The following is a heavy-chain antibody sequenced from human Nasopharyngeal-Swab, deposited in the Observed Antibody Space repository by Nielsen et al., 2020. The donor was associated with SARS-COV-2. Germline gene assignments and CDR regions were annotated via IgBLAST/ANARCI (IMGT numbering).Heavy chain of an antibody. J-gene: IGHJ4*02. D-gene: IGHD6-13*01. CDR1: GFRFDSYA. CDR3: AKDMAAGYFFDF. V-gene: IGHV3-23*01. Sequence: GESLKIPCAASGFRFDSYAMSWVRQAPGKGLEWVSAIRGSGITTYYADSVKGRFTISRDNSKNTVYLQMDSLRAEDAAIYYCAKDMAAGYFFDFWGQGTLVTVSS. CDR2: IRGSGITT.